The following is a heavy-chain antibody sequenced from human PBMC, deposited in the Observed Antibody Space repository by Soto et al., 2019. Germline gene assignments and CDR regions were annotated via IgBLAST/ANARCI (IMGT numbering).Heavy chain of an antibody. Sequence: SETLSLTCAVYGGSFSGYYWSWIRQPPGKGLEWIGEINHSGSTNYNPSLKSRVTISVDTSKNQFSLKLSSVTAADTAVYYCARGQLRFLEWPTPPDYWGQGTLVTVSS. CDR2: INHSGST. V-gene: IGHV4-34*01. J-gene: IGHJ4*02. CDR1: GGSFSGYY. D-gene: IGHD3-3*01. CDR3: ARGQLRFLEWPTPPDY.